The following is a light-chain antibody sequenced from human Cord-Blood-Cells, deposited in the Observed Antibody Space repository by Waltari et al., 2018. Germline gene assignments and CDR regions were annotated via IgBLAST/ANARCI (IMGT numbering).Light chain of an antibody. CDR3: GTWDSSLSAWV. Sequence: QSVLTQPPSVSAAPGQKVTISCSGSSSHIGNNYVSRYQQLPGTAPKLLIYENNKRPSGIPDRFSGSKSGTSATLGITGLQTGDEADYYCGTWDSSLSAWVFGGGTKLTVL. V-gene: IGLV1-51*02. CDR2: ENN. CDR1: SSHIGNNY. J-gene: IGLJ3*02.